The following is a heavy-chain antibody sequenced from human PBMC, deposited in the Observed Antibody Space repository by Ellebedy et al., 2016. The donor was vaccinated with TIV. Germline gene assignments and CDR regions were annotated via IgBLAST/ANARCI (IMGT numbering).Heavy chain of an antibody. CDR2: INQDGSER. CDR3: ARYSSGWYMGYAY. Sequence: GGSLRLSCAASGFTFSNAWMNWVRQAPGKGLEWVANINQDGSERNYLDSVKGRFTISRDNAKNSLYLQMSNLRVEDTAVYYCARYSSGWYMGYAYWGQGTLVTVSS. CDR1: GFTFSNAW. D-gene: IGHD6-19*01. J-gene: IGHJ4*02. V-gene: IGHV3-7*01.